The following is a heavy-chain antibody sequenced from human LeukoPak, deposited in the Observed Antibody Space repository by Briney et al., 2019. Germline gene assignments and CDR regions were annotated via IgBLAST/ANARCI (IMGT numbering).Heavy chain of an antibody. J-gene: IGHJ5*02. CDR2: IRSKVNTYAT. Sequence: GGSLTLSCAASGFTFSGSAMHWVRQSSGKGLEWVGRIRSKVNTYATAYAASVKGRFTISRDDSKNTVYLQMNSLKTEDTAVYYCTRRAKDDSSGYYSTWGQGTLVTVSS. V-gene: IGHV3-73*01. CDR1: GFTFSGSA. CDR3: TRRAKDDSSGYYST. D-gene: IGHD3-22*01.